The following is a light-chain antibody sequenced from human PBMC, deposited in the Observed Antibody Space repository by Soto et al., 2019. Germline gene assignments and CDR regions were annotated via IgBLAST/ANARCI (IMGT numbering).Light chain of an antibody. J-gene: IGKJ4*01. CDR3: QQYGSSALT. CDR1: HTISSSY. V-gene: IGKV3-20*01. CDR2: GIS. Sequence: EIVLTQSPGTLSLSPGERATLSCRASHTISSSYLAWYQQKPGQAPRLLMYGISRRATGIPDRFSGSGSGTDFTLTISRLEPEDFAVYYCQQYGSSALTFGGGTKVDI.